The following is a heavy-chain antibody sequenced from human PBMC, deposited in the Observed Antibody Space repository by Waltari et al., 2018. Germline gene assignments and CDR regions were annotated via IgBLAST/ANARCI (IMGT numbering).Heavy chain of an antibody. D-gene: IGHD4-17*01. CDR1: GGTFSSYA. V-gene: IGHV1-69*13. CDR3: ARVSYGDYGHYYYGMDV. Sequence: QVQLVQSGAEVKKPGSSVKVSCKASGGTFSSYAIRWVRQAAGQGLEWMGGIIPIFGPANYAQKFQGRVTITADESTITAYMELSSLRSEDTAVYYCARVSYGDYGHYYYGMDVWGQVTTVTFSS. CDR2: IIPIFGPA. J-gene: IGHJ6*02.